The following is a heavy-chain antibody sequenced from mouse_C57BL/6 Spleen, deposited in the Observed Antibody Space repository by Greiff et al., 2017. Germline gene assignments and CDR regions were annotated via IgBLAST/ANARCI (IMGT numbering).Heavy chain of an antibody. CDR1: GYSFTGYY. D-gene: IGHD1-1*01. CDR2: INPSTGGT. CDR3: ARQGNYYGSRGYFDV. V-gene: IGHV1-42*01. Sequence: VQLQQSGPELVKPGASVKISCKASGYSFTGYYMNWVKQSPEKSLEWIGEINPSTGGTTYNQKFKAKATLTVDKSSSTAYMQLKSLTSEDSAVYYGARQGNYYGSRGYFDVWGTGTTVTVSS. J-gene: IGHJ1*03.